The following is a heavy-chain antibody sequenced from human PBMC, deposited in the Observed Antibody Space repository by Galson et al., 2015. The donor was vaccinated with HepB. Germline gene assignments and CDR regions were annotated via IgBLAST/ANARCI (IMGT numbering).Heavy chain of an antibody. CDR1: GYTFSSYW. D-gene: IGHD3-22*01. CDR2: IEEDGNTK. V-gene: IGHV3-7*03. Sequence: SLRLSCAASGYTFSSYWMTWVRQAPGKGLEWVANIEEDGNTKNYVDSVKGRFTISRDNAKNSLYLQMNSLTAEVTAMYYCANFYHSSGWYAFDMWGQGTMVTVSS. J-gene: IGHJ3*02. CDR3: ANFYHSSGWYAFDM.